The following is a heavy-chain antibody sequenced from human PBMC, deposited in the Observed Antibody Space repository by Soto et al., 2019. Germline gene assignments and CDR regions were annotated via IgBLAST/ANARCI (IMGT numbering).Heavy chain of an antibody. Sequence: QVQLVQSGAEVKKPGSSVKVSCKASGGTFSSYAISWVRQAPGQGLEWMGGIIPIFGTANYAQKFQGRVTITADESTSTAYMELSSLRSEDTAVYYCARLPYYCSSTSCYYYYGMDVWGQGTTVTVSS. J-gene: IGHJ6*02. D-gene: IGHD2-2*01. CDR2: IIPIFGTA. CDR1: GGTFSSYA. CDR3: ARLPYYCSSTSCYYYYGMDV. V-gene: IGHV1-69*01.